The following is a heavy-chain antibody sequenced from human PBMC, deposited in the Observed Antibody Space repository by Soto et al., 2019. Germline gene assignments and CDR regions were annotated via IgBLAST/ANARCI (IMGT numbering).Heavy chain of an antibody. CDR1: GYTFTSYH. CDR2: INPSGGST. Sequence: GASAKVSCKASGYTFTSYHMHWVRQAPGQGLEWMGIINPSGGSTSYAQKFQGRVTMTRDTSTSTVYMELSSLRSEDTAVYYCARDTPNYDFWSSYRSTVDYYYGMDVWGQGTTVTVSS. J-gene: IGHJ6*02. CDR3: ARDTPNYDFWSSYRSTVDYYYGMDV. V-gene: IGHV1-46*01. D-gene: IGHD3-3*01.